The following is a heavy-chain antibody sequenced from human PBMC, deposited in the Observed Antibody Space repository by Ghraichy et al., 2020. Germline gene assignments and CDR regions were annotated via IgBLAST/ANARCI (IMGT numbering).Heavy chain of an antibody. CDR3: ARKYYDSQGDYFDY. Sequence: SETLSLTCAVYGGSFSGYYWSWIRQPPGKRLEWIGEINHSGSTNYNPSLKSRVTISVDTSKNQFSLKLSSVTAADTAVYYCARKYYDSQGDYFDYWGQGTLVTVSS. CDR1: GGSFSGYY. D-gene: IGHD3-22*01. J-gene: IGHJ4*02. CDR2: INHSGST. V-gene: IGHV4-34*01.